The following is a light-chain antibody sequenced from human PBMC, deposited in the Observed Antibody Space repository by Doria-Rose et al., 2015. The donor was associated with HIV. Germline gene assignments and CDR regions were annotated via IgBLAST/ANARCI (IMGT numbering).Light chain of an antibody. CDR2: AAS. CDR1: QTVSTY. CDR3: QQTYSSPKWT. V-gene: IGKV1-39*01. J-gene: IGKJ1*01. Sequence: DIRLTQSPSSLSASIGDRVTITCRASQTVSTYLNWFQQEPGKAPKLLIYAASRLQSGVPSRFSGSGSGTDFTLTISGLQPGDFATYYGQQTYSSPKWTCGQG.